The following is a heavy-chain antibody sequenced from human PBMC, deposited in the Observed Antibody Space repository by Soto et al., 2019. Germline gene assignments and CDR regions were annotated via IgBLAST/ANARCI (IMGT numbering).Heavy chain of an antibody. CDR3: AKGKFYDSTAYYLDY. J-gene: IGHJ4*02. CDR2: INPNSGGT. Sequence: ASVKVSCKASGYSFTDNYMHWVRQAPGQGLEWMGWINPNSGGTSYAQNFQGWVTMTRDTSISTAYMEMSRLRSDDTAVYYCAKGKFYDSTAYYLDYWGRG. D-gene: IGHD3-22*01. CDR1: GYSFTDNY. V-gene: IGHV1-2*04.